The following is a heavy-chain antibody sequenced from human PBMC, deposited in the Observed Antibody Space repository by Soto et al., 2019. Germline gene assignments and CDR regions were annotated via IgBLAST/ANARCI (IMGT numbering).Heavy chain of an antibody. CDR2: ISYDGSNK. J-gene: IGHJ5*01. V-gene: IGHV3-30*18. CDR3: AKDRLGSGWYFVYRDWFDS. CDR1: GFTFSTYG. D-gene: IGHD6-19*01. Sequence: QVQLVESGGGVVQPGKSLRLSCAASGFTFSTYGMHWVRQAPGKGLEWVAVISYDGSNKYYADSVKGRFTISRDNSKNTLYLQMNSLRTEDTAMYYCAKDRLGSGWYFVYRDWFDSWGQGTLVTVSS.